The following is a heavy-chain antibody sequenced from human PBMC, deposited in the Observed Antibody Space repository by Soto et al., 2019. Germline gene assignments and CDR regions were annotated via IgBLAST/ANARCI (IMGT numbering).Heavy chain of an antibody. CDR2: ISSSSSYI. V-gene: IGHV3-21*01. J-gene: IGHJ6*02. CDR3: ARALNYDILTGYYPLGYYGMDV. Sequence: GGSLRLSCAASGFTFSSYSMNWVRQAPGKGLEWVSSISSSSSYIYYADSVKGRFTISRDNAKNSLYLQMNSLRAEDTAVYYCARALNYDILTGYYPLGYYGMDVWGQGTTVTVS. D-gene: IGHD3-9*01. CDR1: GFTFSSYS.